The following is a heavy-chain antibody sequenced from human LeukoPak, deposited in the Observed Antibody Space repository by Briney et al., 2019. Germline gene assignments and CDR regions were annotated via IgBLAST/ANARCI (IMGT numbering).Heavy chain of an antibody. V-gene: IGHV2-5*02. Sequence: SGPTLVKPTQTLTLTCTFSGFSLRTSGVGVGWIRQAPGKALEWLAVIYWDDDKRYNPSLISRLTITKDTSKNQVVLKMTNMNAVDTATYYCAHINEVAALVPFDYWGQGTLVTVSS. CDR2: IYWDDDK. CDR3: AHINEVAALVPFDY. D-gene: IGHD2-15*01. J-gene: IGHJ4*02. CDR1: GFSLRTSGVG.